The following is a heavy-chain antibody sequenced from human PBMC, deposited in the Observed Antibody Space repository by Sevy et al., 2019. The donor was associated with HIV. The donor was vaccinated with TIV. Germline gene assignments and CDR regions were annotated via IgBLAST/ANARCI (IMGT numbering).Heavy chain of an antibody. CDR3: AKALNPALESMLQVNLRTLKGFDV. D-gene: IGHD2-8*01. J-gene: IGHJ3*01. CDR1: GFTFSDYY. V-gene: IGHV3-23*01. Sequence: GGSLRLSCAASGFTFSDYYMSWIRQAPGKGLEWVSTISGPGYNTYYADSVKGRFTISRDNSQNTLHLQMNSLRADDTAVYYCAKALNPALESMLQVNLRTLKGFDVWGQGTMVTVSS. CDR2: ISGPGYNT.